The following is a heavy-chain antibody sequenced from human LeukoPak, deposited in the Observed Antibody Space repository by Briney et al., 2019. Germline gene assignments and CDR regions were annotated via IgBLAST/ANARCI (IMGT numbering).Heavy chain of an antibody. V-gene: IGHV3-74*01. J-gene: IGHJ6*03. Sequence: GGSLRLSCAASGFTFSSYWMHWVRQAPGKGLVWVSRINSDGSSTSYADSVKGRFTISRDNAKNSLYLQMNSLRAEDTALYYCARGERYYYYMDVWGKGTTVTVSS. CDR2: INSDGSST. CDR1: GFTFSSYW. CDR3: ARGERYYYYMDV.